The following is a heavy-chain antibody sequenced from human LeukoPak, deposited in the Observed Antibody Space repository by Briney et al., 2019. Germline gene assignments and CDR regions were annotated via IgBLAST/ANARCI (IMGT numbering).Heavy chain of an antibody. J-gene: IGHJ4*02. CDR3: AKGVYGYADYALLDY. Sequence: PGGTLRLSCAASGFTFSTYCMSWVRQAPGKGLEWVSAISSSGGSTYYADSVKGRFTISRDSSKNTLYLLISSLRAEDTAVYYCAKGVYGYADYALLDYWGQGTLVTVSS. V-gene: IGHV3-23*01. CDR1: GFTFSTYC. D-gene: IGHD2-2*01. CDR2: ISSSGGST.